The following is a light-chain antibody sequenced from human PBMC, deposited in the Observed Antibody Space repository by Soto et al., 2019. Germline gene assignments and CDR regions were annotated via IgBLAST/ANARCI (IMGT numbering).Light chain of an antibody. CDR3: QHYNNLPPFT. CDR1: EDIMTS. Sequence: DIQMHQSPSSLSASVGARVSITCQASEDIMTSLSWFQHKPGRAPKLLIYGASYLEPGVTSRFRGSGSGTDFTLTIISLQPEDIATYYCQHYNNLPPFTFGPGTIVDVK. V-gene: IGKV1-33*01. J-gene: IGKJ3*01. CDR2: GAS.